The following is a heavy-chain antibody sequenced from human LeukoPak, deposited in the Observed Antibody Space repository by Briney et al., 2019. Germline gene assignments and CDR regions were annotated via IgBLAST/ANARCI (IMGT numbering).Heavy chain of an antibody. J-gene: IGHJ4*02. Sequence: GGSLRLSCVGSGFTFNHYMAWVRQSPGLGLEWVSAITASGDYTYYTDSVKGRFTISRDNSKNTLYLQMNNLRAEDTDIYYCVKDLPASGWYSWGQGTLVTVSS. CDR1: GFTFNHY. CDR2: ITASGDYT. D-gene: IGHD6-19*01. CDR3: VKDLPASGWYS. V-gene: IGHV3-23*01.